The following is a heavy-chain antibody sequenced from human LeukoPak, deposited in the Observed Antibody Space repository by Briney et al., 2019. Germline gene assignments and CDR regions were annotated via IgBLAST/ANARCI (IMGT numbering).Heavy chain of an antibody. CDR2: ISSNGGST. CDR3: AKGHYDSSGYYYFDYYYYYMDV. D-gene: IGHD3-22*01. J-gene: IGHJ6*03. CDR1: GFTFSSYA. Sequence: GGSLRLSCAASGFTFSSYAMHWVRQAPGKGLEYVSAISSNGGSTYYANSVKGRFTISRDNSKNTLYLQMNSLRAEDTAVYYCAKGHYDSSGYYYFDYYYYYMDVWGKGTTVTVSS. V-gene: IGHV3-64*01.